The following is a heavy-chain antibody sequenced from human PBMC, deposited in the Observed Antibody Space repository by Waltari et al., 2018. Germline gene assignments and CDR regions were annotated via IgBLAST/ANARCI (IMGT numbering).Heavy chain of an antibody. J-gene: IGHJ4*02. V-gene: IGHV1-69*01. CDR1: GGTFSSYA. D-gene: IGHD5-18*01. CDR2: IIPIFGTA. CDR3: ARRGMDTAMVTGAFDY. Sequence: QVQLVQSGAEVKKPGSSVKVSCKASGGTFSSYAIRWVRQAPGQGLEWMGGIIPIFGTANYAQKFQGRVTITADESTSTAYMELSSLRSEDTAVYYCARRGMDTAMVTGAFDYWGQGTLVTVSS.